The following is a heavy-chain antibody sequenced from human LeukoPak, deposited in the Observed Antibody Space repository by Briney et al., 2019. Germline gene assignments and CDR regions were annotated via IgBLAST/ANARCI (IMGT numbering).Heavy chain of an antibody. V-gene: IGHV3-23*01. CDR1: GFTFSSYA. CDR3: AKTDEGIAAAGTSH. Sequence: AGGSLRLSCAASGFTFSSYAMSWVRQAPGKGLEWVSAISGSGGSTYYADSVKGRFTISRDNSKNTLYLQMNSLRAEDTAVYYCAKTDEGIAAAGTSHWGQGTLVTVSS. D-gene: IGHD6-13*01. CDR2: ISGSGGST. J-gene: IGHJ4*02.